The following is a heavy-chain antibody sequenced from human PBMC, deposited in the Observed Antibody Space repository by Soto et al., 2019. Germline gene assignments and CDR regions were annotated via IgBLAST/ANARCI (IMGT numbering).Heavy chain of an antibody. CDR2: ISTSGNIK. CDR1: GFTFSDYD. V-gene: IGHV3-11*01. CDR3: ARNGGTFDP. D-gene: IGHD3-16*01. Sequence: QVQLVESGGGLVKPGGSLRLSCAASGFTFSDYDMTWIRQAAGKGLEWVSYISTSGNIKYYAESVEGRFTISRDNAKNSLYLKMNSLRADDTAVYFCARNGGTFDPWGQGTLVTVSS. J-gene: IGHJ5*02.